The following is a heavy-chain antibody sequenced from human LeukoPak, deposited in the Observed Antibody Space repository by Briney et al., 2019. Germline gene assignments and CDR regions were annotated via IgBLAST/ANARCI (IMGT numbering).Heavy chain of an antibody. CDR3: ARDHWNDGGDY. D-gene: IGHD1-1*01. CDR1: GFTFDDYW. V-gene: IGHV3-11*04. CDR2: ISSSCSTI. Sequence: KAGGSLRLSCGASGFTFDDYWMSWVRQAPGKGLEWVSYISSSCSTIYYADSVKGRFTISRDNTKNSLYLQMNSLRAEDTAVYYCARDHWNDGGDYWGQGTLVTVSS. J-gene: IGHJ4*02.